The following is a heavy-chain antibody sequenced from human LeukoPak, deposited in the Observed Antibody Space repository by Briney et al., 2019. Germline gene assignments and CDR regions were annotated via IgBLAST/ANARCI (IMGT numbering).Heavy chain of an antibody. V-gene: IGHV3-33*08. Sequence: GGSLRLFCAASGFTFSGSAMHWVRQAPGKGLEWVAVIWYDGSNKYYADSVKGRFTISRDNSKNTLYLQMNSLRAEDTAVYYCARDLSGWYYFDYWGQGTLVTVSS. CDR2: IWYDGSNK. J-gene: IGHJ4*02. CDR3: ARDLSGWYYFDY. CDR1: GFTFSGSA. D-gene: IGHD6-19*01.